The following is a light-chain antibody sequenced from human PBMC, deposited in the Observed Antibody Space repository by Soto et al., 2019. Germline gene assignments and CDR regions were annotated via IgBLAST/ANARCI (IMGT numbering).Light chain of an antibody. V-gene: IGLV2-14*01. CDR3: SSYTSSNTLYV. CDR1: SSDIGGYNY. CDR2: DVS. Sequence: QSVLTQPASVSGSPGQSITISCTETSSDIGGYNYVSWYQQQPGKAPKLVVYDVSNRPSGVSDRFSGSKSANTASLTISGLQTEDEADYFCSSYTSSNTLYVFGAGTKVTVL. J-gene: IGLJ1*01.